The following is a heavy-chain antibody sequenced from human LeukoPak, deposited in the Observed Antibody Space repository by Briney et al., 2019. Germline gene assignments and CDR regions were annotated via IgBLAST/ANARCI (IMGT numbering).Heavy chain of an antibody. J-gene: IGHJ5*02. CDR1: GFTFSSYG. D-gene: IGHD1-26*01. CDR3: ARGSGSYRHFDP. Sequence: PGRSLRLSCAASGFTFSSYGMHWVRQAPGKGLEWVAVISYDGSDKYYGDSVKGRLTISRDNAKNSLFLQMSSLRAEDTALYYCARGSGSYRHFDPWGQGTLVTVSS. V-gene: IGHV3-30*03. CDR2: ISYDGSDK.